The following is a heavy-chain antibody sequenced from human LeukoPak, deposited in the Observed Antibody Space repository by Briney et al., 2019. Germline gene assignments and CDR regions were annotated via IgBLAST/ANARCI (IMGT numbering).Heavy chain of an antibody. CDR3: ASGYCSGGSCYSDYYYYGMDV. J-gene: IGHJ6*02. V-gene: IGHV4-61*01. CDR2: IYYSGST. CDR1: GGSVSSGSYY. Sequence: PSETLSLTCTVSGGSVSSGSYYWSWIRQPPGKGLEWIGYIYYSGSTNYNPSLKSRVTISVDTSKNQFSLKLSSVTAADTAVYYCASGYCSGGSCYSDYYYYGMDVWGQGTTVTVSS. D-gene: IGHD2-15*01.